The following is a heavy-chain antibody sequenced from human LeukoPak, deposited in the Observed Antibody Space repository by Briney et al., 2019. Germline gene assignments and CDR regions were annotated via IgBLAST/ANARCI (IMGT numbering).Heavy chain of an antibody. V-gene: IGHV3-7*01. D-gene: IGHD6-6*01. J-gene: IGHJ5*02. CDR1: GFTFSNHW. CDR2: MNQDGSEK. CDR3: ATSSYSSSSS. Sequence: GGSLRLSCVGSGFTFSNHWMIWVRQAPGKGLEWVANMNQDGSEKYYVGSVEGRFTISRDNAKDSLFLQMNSLRAEDTAVYYCATSSYSSSSSWGQGTLVTVFS.